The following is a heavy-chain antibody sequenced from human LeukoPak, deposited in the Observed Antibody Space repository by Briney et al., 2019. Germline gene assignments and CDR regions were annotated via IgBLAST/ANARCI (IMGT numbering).Heavy chain of an antibody. J-gene: IGHJ4*02. CDR3: ARMIVVVSLDY. D-gene: IGHD3-22*01. CDR2: IKQDGSEK. Sequence: GGSLRLSCAASGFTFSSYWMSWVRQAPGKGLEWVANIKQDGSEKYYVDSVKGRFTTSRDNAKNSLYLQMNSLRAEDTAVYYCARMIVVVSLDYWGQGTLVTVSS. V-gene: IGHV3-7*01. CDR1: GFTFSSYW.